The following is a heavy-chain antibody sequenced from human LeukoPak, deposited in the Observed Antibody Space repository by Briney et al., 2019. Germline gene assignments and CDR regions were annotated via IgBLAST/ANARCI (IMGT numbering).Heavy chain of an antibody. CDR2: INHSGST. Sequence: SETLSLTCAVYGGSFSGYYWSWIRQPPGKGLEWIGEINHSGSTNYNPSLKSRVTISVDTSKNQFSLKLSSVTAADTAVYYCAIGGSGDYAIRPVNWFDPWGQGTLVTVSS. CDR1: GGSFSGYY. D-gene: IGHD4-17*01. J-gene: IGHJ5*02. CDR3: AIGGSGDYAIRPVNWFDP. V-gene: IGHV4-34*01.